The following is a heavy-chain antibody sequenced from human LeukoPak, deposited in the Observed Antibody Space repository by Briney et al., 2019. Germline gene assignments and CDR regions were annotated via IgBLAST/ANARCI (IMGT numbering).Heavy chain of an antibody. V-gene: IGHV3-15*01. D-gene: IGHD5-12*01. CDR1: GFTFNDAW. CDR3: TTGGYD. J-gene: IGHJ4*02. Sequence: PGGSLRLSCAASGFTFNDAWMSWVRQAPGKGLEWVDRIKSKTDGETTDYAAPVKGRFTISRDDSRNTLYLQMNSLKTEDTAVYYCTTGGYDWGQGTLVAVSS. CDR2: IKSKTDGETT.